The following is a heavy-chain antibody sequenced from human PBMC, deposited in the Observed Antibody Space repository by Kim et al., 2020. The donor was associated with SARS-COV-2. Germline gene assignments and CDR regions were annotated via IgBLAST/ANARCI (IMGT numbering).Heavy chain of an antibody. D-gene: IGHD6-19*01. Sequence: GGSLRLSCAASGFTFSSYGMHWVRQAPGKGLEWVAVISYDGSNKYYADSVKGRFTISRDNSKNTLYLQMNSLRAEDTAVYYCAKDPSVAGTSYWGQGTLVTVSS. CDR1: GFTFSSYG. CDR2: ISYDGSNK. V-gene: IGHV3-30*18. J-gene: IGHJ4*02. CDR3: AKDPSVAGTSY.